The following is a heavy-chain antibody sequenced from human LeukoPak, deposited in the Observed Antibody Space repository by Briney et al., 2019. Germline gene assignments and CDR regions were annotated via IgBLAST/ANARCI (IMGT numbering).Heavy chain of an antibody. CDR2: INPNSGGT. CDR1: GYTFTGYY. V-gene: IGHV1-2*04. CDR3: ARGPLNYCSGGSCYSDY. J-gene: IGHJ4*02. D-gene: IGHD2-15*01. Sequence: ASVKVSCKASGYTFTGYYMHWVRQAPGQGLEWMGWINPNSGGTNYAQKFQGWVTMTRDTSISTAYMELSRLRSDDTAVYYCARGPLNYCSGGSCYSDYWGQGTLVTVSS.